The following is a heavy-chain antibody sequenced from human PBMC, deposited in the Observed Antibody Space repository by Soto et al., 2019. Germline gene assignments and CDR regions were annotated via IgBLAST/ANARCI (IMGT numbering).Heavy chain of an antibody. J-gene: IGHJ4*02. CDR1: GFTFSTYG. CDR2: ISYEETNK. Sequence: QVQLVESGGGVVQPGRSLRLSCAASGFTFSTYGMHWVRQAPGKGLEWVAVISYEETNKYYADSVKGRFTISRDNSKNTLYLEMSSLRAEDTSIYYCAKRSGYYFDSWGQGTLVTVSS. D-gene: IGHD3-3*01. CDR3: AKRSGYYFDS. V-gene: IGHV3-30*18.